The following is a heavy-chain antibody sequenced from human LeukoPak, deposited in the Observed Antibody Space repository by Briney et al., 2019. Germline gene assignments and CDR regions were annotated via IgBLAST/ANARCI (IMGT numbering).Heavy chain of an antibody. CDR3: ARDLFDTAMPSPYYYYMDV. V-gene: IGHV4-38-2*02. CDR2: IYPSGST. Sequence: SETLSLTCTVSGYSISSGYYWGWIRQPPGKGLEWNGSIYPSGSTYYNPSLKSRVTISVDTSKNQFSLKLSSVTAADTAVYYCARDLFDTAMPSPYYYYMDVWGKGTTVTVSS. D-gene: IGHD5-18*01. J-gene: IGHJ6*03. CDR1: GYSISSGYY.